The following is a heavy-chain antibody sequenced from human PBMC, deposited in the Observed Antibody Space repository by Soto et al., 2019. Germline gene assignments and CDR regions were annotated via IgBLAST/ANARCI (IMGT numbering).Heavy chain of an antibody. CDR3: ARIIAAAGKYFDY. CDR1: GGTFSSYA. J-gene: IGHJ4*02. V-gene: IGHV1-69*13. D-gene: IGHD6-13*01. Sequence: SVKVSCKASGGTFSSYAISWVRQAPGQGLEWMGGIIPIFGTANYAQKFQGRVTITADESTSTAYMELSSLRSEDTAVYYCARIIAAAGKYFDYWGQGTLVTVSS. CDR2: IIPIFGTA.